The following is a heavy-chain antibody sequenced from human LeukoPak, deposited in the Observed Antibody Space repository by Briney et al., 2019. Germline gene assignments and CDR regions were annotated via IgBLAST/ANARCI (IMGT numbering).Heavy chain of an antibody. Sequence: PGGSLRLSCAASGFTFTSYGMHWVRQAPGKGLEWVSYMTSDTRTIYYADSVRGRFTISRDNAKNSLYLQMNSLRDDDMAIYYCVRSVEGNFDYWGQGTLVTVSS. V-gene: IGHV3-48*02. CDR1: GFTFTSYG. CDR2: MTSDTRTI. CDR3: VRSVEGNFDY. J-gene: IGHJ4*02.